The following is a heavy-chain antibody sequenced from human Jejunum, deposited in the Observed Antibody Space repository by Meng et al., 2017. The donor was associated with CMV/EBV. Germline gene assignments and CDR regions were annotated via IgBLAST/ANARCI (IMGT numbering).Heavy chain of an antibody. J-gene: IGHJ5*02. Sequence: SCAGSGFTFSDYFLAWIRQAPGKGLDWISHIGNSGGDMFYAHSVRGRFTISRDNTNNLLYLQMNSLRAEDTALYYCVTVASSTIHHWGQGTLVTVSS. CDR2: IGNSGGDM. V-gene: IGHV3-11*01. CDR3: VTVASSTIHH. D-gene: IGHD2-2*01. CDR1: GFTFSDYF.